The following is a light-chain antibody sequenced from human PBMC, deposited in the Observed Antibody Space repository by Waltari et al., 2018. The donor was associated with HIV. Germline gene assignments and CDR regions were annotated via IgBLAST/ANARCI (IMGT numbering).Light chain of an antibody. CDR2: WAS. CDR1: QSVLYSSNNKNY. Sequence: DIVMTQSPDSLAVSLGERTTINCKSSQSVLYSSNNKNYLAWYQQKPGHPPKLLIYWASSRESGVPDRFSGSGSGTEFTLTISNLQAEDVAVYYCQQYYSIPYTFGQGTKLEIK. V-gene: IGKV4-1*01. J-gene: IGKJ2*01. CDR3: QQYYSIPYT.